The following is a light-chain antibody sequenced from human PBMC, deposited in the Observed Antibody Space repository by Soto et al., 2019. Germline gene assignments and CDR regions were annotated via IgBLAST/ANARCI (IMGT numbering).Light chain of an antibody. CDR1: QSVSSY. CDR2: DAS. CDR3: QQRSNWPYT. J-gene: IGKJ2*01. Sequence: EIVLTQSPATLYLSPGERATLSCRASQSVSSYLAWYQQKPGQAPRLLISDASNRATGIPARFSGSGSGTDFTLTISSLEPEDFAVYYCQQRSNWPYTFGQGTKLEIK. V-gene: IGKV3-11*01.